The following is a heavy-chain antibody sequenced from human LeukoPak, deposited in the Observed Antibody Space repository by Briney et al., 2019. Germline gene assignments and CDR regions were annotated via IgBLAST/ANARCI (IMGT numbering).Heavy chain of an antibody. J-gene: IGHJ4*02. V-gene: IGHV1-69*04. D-gene: IGHD6-13*01. CDR1: GGTFSSYA. CDR3: AYNREAAETFDY. CDR2: IIPILGIA. Sequence: SVKVSCKASGGTFSSYAISWVRQAPGQVLVWMGRIIPILGIANYAQKFQGRVTITADKSTSTAYMELSSLRSEDTAVYYCAYNREAAETFDYWGQGTLVTVSS.